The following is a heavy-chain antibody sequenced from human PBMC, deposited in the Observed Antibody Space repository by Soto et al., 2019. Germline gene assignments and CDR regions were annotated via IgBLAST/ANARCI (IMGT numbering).Heavy chain of an antibody. V-gene: IGHV4-34*01. D-gene: IGHD3-10*01. Sequence: QVQLQQWGAGLLKPSETLSLTCAVYGGSFSGYYWSWIRQPPGKGLEWIGEINHSGSTNYNPSLKSRVTISVDTSKNQFSLKLSSVTAADTAVYYCARGPRRFGGDYFDYWGQATLVTVSS. CDR2: INHSGST. CDR1: GGSFSGYY. CDR3: ARGPRRFGGDYFDY. J-gene: IGHJ4*02.